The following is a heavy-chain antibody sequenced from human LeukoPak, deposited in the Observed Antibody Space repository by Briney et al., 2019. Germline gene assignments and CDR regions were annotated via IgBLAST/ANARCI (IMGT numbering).Heavy chain of an antibody. Sequence: GGSLRLSCAASGFTFSNAWKSGVRQAPGKGLEGVGRIKSKTDGGTTDYAAPVKGRFTISRDDSKNTLYLQMNSLKTEDTAVYYCTTQWVGSGQLQDYWGQGTLVTVSS. CDR2: IKSKTDGGTT. V-gene: IGHV3-15*01. J-gene: IGHJ4*02. CDR1: GFTFSNAW. CDR3: TTQWVGSGQLQDY. D-gene: IGHD2-15*01.